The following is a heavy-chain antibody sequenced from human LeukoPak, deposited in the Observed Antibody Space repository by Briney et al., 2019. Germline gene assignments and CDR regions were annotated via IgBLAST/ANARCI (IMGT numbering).Heavy chain of an antibody. J-gene: IGHJ6*03. V-gene: IGHV3-21*01. D-gene: IGHD2-2*02. CDR2: ISSSSSYI. CDR1: GFTFSSYS. Sequence: GGSLRLSCAASGFTFSSYSMNWVRQAPGKGLEWVSSISSSSSYIYYADSVKGRFTISRDNAKNSLYLQMNSLRAEDTAVYYCAREAPASIVVVPAAIAAPTGGYYYYYMDVWGKGTTVTVSS. CDR3: AREAPASIVVVPAAIAAPTGGYYYYYMDV.